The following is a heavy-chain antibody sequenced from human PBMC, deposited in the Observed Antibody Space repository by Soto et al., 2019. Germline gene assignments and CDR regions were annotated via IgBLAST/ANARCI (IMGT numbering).Heavy chain of an antibody. CDR2: INHSGST. Sequence: SETLSLTCAVYGGSFSGYYWSWIRQPPGKGLEWIGEINHSGSTNYNPSLKSRVTISVDTSKNQFSLKLSSVTAADTAVYYCARGRGGYCSSTSCYEYCSGGSCYPRVDYYYRMDVWGQGTTVTVSS. D-gene: IGHD2-2*01. CDR3: ARGRGGYCSSTSCYEYCSGGSCYPRVDYYYRMDV. CDR1: GGSFSGYY. J-gene: IGHJ6*02. V-gene: IGHV4-34*01.